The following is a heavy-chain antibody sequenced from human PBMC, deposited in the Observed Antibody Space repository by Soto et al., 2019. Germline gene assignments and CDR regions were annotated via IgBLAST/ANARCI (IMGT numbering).Heavy chain of an antibody. J-gene: IGHJ4*02. CDR2: IYDSGNA. CDR1: GGSVSSGSYY. CDR3: ARSQNPYGGNPLGS. D-gene: IGHD4-17*01. Sequence: SETLSLTCTVSGGSVSSGSYYWSWIRQPPGKGLEWVGYIYDSGNANYNPSLKSRVTMSVDTSKNQFSLKLSSVTAADTAVYYCARSQNPYGGNPLGSWGQGTLVTVSS. V-gene: IGHV4-61*01.